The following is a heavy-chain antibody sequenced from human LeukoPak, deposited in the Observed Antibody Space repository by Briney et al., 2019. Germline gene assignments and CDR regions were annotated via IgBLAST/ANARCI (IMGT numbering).Heavy chain of an antibody. CDR2: IYHSGST. CDR3: ARDGGYCSGGSCYYYYGMDV. D-gene: IGHD2-15*01. V-gene: IGHV4-38-2*02. Sequence: KPSETLSLTCAVSGYSISSGYYWGWNRQPPGKGLEWIGSIYHSGSTYYNPSLKSRVTISVDTSKNQFSLKLSSVTAADTAVYYCARDGGYCSGGSCYYYYGMDVWGKGTTVTVSS. CDR1: GYSISSGYY. J-gene: IGHJ6*04.